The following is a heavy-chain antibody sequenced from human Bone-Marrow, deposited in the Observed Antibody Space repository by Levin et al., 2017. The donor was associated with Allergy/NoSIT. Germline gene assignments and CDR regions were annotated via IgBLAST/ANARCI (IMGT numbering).Heavy chain of an antibody. CDR1: GGSFSNYS. J-gene: IGHJ6*02. D-gene: IGHD6-19*01. Sequence: GSLRLSCAVYGGSFSNYSWSWIRQPPGKGLEWIGEINHTGSTNYNPSLKSRVSISVDMSKNQISLKVSYVTAADTSVYFCARLSQWLDYAMDVWGQGTTVTVS. CDR3: ARLSQWLDYAMDV. V-gene: IGHV4-34*01. CDR2: INHTGST.